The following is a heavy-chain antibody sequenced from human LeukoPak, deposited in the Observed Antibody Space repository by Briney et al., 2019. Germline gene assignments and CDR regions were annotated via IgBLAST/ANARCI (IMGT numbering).Heavy chain of an antibody. D-gene: IGHD1-26*01. Sequence: PSETLSLTCTVSGGSISSSSYYWGWIRQPPGKGLEWIGSIYYSGSTYYNPSLKSRVTMSVDTSKNQFSLKLSSVTAADTAVYYCARVEVGAIYYWGQGTLVTVSS. CDR1: GGSISSSSYY. J-gene: IGHJ4*02. CDR2: IYYSGST. CDR3: ARVEVGAIYY. V-gene: IGHV4-39*07.